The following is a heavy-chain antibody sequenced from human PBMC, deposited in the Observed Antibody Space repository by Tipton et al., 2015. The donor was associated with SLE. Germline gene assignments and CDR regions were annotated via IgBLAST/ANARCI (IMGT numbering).Heavy chain of an antibody. CDR1: GFTFSSYG. D-gene: IGHD3-10*01. V-gene: IGHV3-33*08. CDR2: IWYDGSNK. J-gene: IGHJ4*02. CDR3: ARELLWFTELSSFDY. Sequence: SLRLSCAASGFTFSSYGMHWVRQAPGKGLEWAAVIWYDGSNKYYADSVKGRFTISRDNSKNTLYLQMNSLRAEDTALYYCARELLWFTELSSFDYWGQGTLVTVSS.